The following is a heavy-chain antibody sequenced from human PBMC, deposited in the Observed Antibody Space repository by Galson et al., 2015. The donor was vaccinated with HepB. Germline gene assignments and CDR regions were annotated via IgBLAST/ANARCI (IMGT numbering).Heavy chain of an antibody. CDR2: IIPILGIA. D-gene: IGHD3-16*01. V-gene: IGHV1-69*04. J-gene: IGHJ3*02. CDR3: ARDHGAFNAFDI. CDR1: GGTFSSYT. Sequence: SVKVSCKASGGTFSSYTISWVRQAPGQGLEWMGRIIPILGIANYAQKFQGRVTITANKSTSTAYMELSSLRSEDTAVYYCARDHGAFNAFDIWGQGTMVTVSS.